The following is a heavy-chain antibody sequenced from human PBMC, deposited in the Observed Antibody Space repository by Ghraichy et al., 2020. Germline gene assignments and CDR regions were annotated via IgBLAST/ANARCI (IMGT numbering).Heavy chain of an antibody. CDR2: ISGSGGST. CDR3: AKGAFYCSSTSCYIGSIQYSYYGMDV. D-gene: IGHD2-2*02. J-gene: IGHJ6*02. V-gene: IGHV3-23*01. CDR1: GFTFSSYA. Sequence: GGSLRLSCAASGFTFSSYAMSWVRQAPGKGLEWVSAISGSGGSTYYADSVKGRFTISRDNSKNTLYLQMNSLRAEDTAVYYCAKGAFYCSSTSCYIGSIQYSYYGMDVWGQGTTVTVSS.